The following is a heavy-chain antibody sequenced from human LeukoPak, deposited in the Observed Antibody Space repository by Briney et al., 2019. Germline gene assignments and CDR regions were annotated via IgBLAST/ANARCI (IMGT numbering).Heavy chain of an antibody. J-gene: IGHJ4*02. CDR2: ISSSGST. D-gene: IGHD5-12*01. V-gene: IGHV4-4*09. CDR1: RASISGSIRSSY. Sequence: SETLSLTCTVSRASISGSIRSSYWSWLRQPPGKGLEWIGYISSSGSTNDNPSLRSRVTTSVDTSKNQFFLNLSSVSAADTAVYYCARIPLGYSGAYYFDLWGQGALVTVSP. CDR3: ARIPLGYSGAYYFDL.